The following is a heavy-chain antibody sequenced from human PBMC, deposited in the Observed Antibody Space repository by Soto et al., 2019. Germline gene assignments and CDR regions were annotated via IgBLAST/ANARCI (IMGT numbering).Heavy chain of an antibody. Sequence: VQLVESGGGVVQPGRSLRLSCAASGSTFSNYGMHWVRQAPGKGPEWVAVIWYDGSNKYYGESVKGRFSISRDNSKKTLYLDINSLRTEATAVYYCARDGGSHSPSDFDSWGQGSVVSVSS. CDR3: ARDGGSHSPSDFDS. CDR1: GSTFSNYG. D-gene: IGHD6-6*01. CDR2: IWYDGSNK. J-gene: IGHJ5*01. V-gene: IGHV3-33*01.